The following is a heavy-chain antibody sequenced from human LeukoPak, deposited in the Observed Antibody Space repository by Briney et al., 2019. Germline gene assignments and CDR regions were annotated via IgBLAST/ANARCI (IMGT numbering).Heavy chain of an antibody. V-gene: IGHV5-10-1*01. CDR3: ARGGGVGIRGMDV. CDR2: IDPSDSHI. CDR1: GYSFTSYW. D-gene: IGHD1-26*01. J-gene: IGHJ6*02. Sequence: GESLKISCKGSGYSFTSYWISWARQMPGKGLEWMGKIDPSDSHINYSPAFKGHVTIPDDKSVSPAYLQWTTLKASDPPMYYCARGGGVGIRGMDVWGQGTAVTVSS.